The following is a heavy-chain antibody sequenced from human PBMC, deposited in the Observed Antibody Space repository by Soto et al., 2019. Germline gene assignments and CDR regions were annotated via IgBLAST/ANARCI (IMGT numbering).Heavy chain of an antibody. Sequence: QVQLQESGPGLVKPSETLSLSCTVSGASVSSDSYYWNWIRQLPVKGLEWIGHIYYTGSTIYNPSLKGRVTISIDTSKKQFSLKLTSVPAADTAVYYCVTTAWQQAFHYWGQGTLVSVSS. CDR1: GASVSSDSYY. V-gene: IGHV4-61*01. D-gene: IGHD5-12*01. CDR3: VTTAWQQAFHY. J-gene: IGHJ4*02. CDR2: IYYTGST.